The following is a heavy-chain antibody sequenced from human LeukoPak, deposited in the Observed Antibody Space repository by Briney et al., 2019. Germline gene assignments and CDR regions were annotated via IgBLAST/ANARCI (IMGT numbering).Heavy chain of an antibody. D-gene: IGHD5-24*01. CDR2: INPSGGSA. CDR3: ARAIERGRRFDY. CDR1: GYTFTTYY. V-gene: IGHV1-46*01. J-gene: IGHJ4*02. Sequence: GASVKVSCRTSGYTFTTYYVHWVRQAPGQGLEWMGVINPSGGSASYAQNFQGRVAMTRGTSTSTVDMELSSLISDDTAIYYCARAIERGRRFDYWGQGTLVTVSS.